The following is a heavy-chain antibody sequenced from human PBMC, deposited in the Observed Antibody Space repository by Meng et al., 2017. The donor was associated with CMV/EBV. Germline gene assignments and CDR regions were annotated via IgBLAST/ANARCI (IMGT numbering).Heavy chain of an antibody. CDR2: IIPIFGTA. CDR3: ARGIVVVPAALSYYYYYGMDV. V-gene: IGHV1-69*05. D-gene: IGHD2-2*01. Sequence: KISCAASGFTFSSYAISWVRQAPGQGLEWMGGIIPIFGTANYAQKFQGRVTITTDESTSTAYMELSSLRSEDTAVYYCARGIVVVPAALSYYYYYGMDVWGQGTTVTVSS. CDR1: GFTFSSYA. J-gene: IGHJ6*02.